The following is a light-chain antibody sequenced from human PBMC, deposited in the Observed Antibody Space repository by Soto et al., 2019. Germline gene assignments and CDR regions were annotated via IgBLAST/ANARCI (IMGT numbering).Light chain of an antibody. CDR3: SSYTTNITPVV. V-gene: IGLV2-14*01. CDR2: EVT. Sequence: QSALTQPASVSGSPGQSITISCTGTSGDIGGYNYASWYQQHPGKAPKLLISEVTNRPSGVSNRFSGSKSGNTASLTISGLQAEDEADYYCSSYTTNITPVVFGGGTKVTVL. CDR1: SGDIGGYNY. J-gene: IGLJ2*01.